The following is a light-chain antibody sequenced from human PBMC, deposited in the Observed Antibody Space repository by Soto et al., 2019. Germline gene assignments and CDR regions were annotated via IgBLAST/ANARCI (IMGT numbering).Light chain of an antibody. Sequence: QSFLTQPASVSGSPGRSITISCTGTSSDVGGYDYVSWYQLHPGKAPKLMVFEVSNRPSGVSYRFSGSKSGNTASLTISGLQAEDEADYFCSSYSISTAYLFGTGTKVTV. CDR3: SSYSISTAYL. CDR2: EVS. CDR1: SSDVGGYDY. V-gene: IGLV2-14*01. J-gene: IGLJ1*01.